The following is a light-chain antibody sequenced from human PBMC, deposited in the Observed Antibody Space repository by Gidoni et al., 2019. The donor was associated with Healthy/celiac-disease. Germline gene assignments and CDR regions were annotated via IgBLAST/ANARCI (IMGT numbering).Light chain of an antibody. V-gene: IGKV2-28*01. CDR1: QSLLHSNGYNY. Sequence: DIVMTQSLLSLPVTLGEPASISCRSSQSLLHSNGYNYLDWYLQKPGQSPQLLLYLGSSRASGVPDRFSGSGSGTDFTLKISRVEAEDVGVYYCMQALQTPTFGQGTKVEIK. J-gene: IGKJ1*01. CDR3: MQALQTPT. CDR2: LGS.